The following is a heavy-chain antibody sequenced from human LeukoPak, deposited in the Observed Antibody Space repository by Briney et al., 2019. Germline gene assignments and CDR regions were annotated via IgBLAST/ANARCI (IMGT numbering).Heavy chain of an antibody. CDR1: GYSFTTHW. D-gene: IGHD2/OR15-2a*01. J-gene: IGHJ4*02. V-gene: IGHV5-51*01. CDR2: IYPGDSDT. CDR3: ASGNSIFDY. Sequence: GESLKISCKGSGYSFTTHWVAWVRQMPGKGLEWMGIIYPGDSDTRYSPSFQGRVTISADRSISTAYLQWSSLKASDSAIYYCASGNSIFDYWGQGTLVTVSS.